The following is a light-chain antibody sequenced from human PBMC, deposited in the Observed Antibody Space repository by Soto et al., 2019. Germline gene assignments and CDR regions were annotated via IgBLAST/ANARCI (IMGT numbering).Light chain of an antibody. CDR1: SSNIGSGYD. CDR3: QSYDSSLSGSVV. CDR2: GNS. J-gene: IGLJ2*01. V-gene: IGLV1-40*01. Sequence: QSVLTQPPSVSGAPGQRVTISCTGSSSNIGSGYDVHWYQQLPGTAPKLLIYGNSNRPSGVPDRFSGAKSGTSASLAITGLQAEVEADYYCQSYDSSLSGSVVFGGGTNLTVL.